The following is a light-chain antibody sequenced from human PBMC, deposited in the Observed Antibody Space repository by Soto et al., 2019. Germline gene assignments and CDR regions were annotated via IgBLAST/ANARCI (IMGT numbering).Light chain of an antibody. CDR1: SSDVGGYNY. CDR2: EVT. Sequence: QSALTQPASVSGSPGQSITISCTGTSSDVGGYNYVSWYQQYPGKAPKVMIYEVTNRPSGVSNRFSGSKSGNTASLTISGLQAEDEADYYCSSYTSSSTPFVFGTGTKVTVL. J-gene: IGLJ1*01. CDR3: SSYTSSSTPFV. V-gene: IGLV2-14*01.